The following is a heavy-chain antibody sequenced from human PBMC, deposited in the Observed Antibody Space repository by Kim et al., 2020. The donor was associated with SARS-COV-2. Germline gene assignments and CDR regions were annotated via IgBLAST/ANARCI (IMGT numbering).Heavy chain of an antibody. J-gene: IGHJ6*02. V-gene: IGHV3-74*03. CDR1: GFIYSGYW. Sequence: GGYLRLSCAASGFIYSGYWMHWVRQAPGKGLVWVSRINSDGSSTKYADSVKGRFTISRDNTKNTLYLQMDSLRAEDTAVYYCTRESSSPGDYRTDVWGQGTTVTVSS. D-gene: IGHD6-13*01. CDR2: INSDGSST. CDR3: TRESSSPGDYRTDV.